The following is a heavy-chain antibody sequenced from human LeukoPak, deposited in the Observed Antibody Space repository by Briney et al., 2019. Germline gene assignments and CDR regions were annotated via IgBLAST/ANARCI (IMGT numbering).Heavy chain of an antibody. J-gene: IGHJ4*02. CDR3: ARTVVVTAIHYFDY. Sequence: PSETLSLTCTVSGGSISSYYWSWIRQPPGKGLEWIGYIYTIGSTNYNPSLESRVTISVDTSKNHFSLKLSSVTAADTAVYYCARTVVVTAIHYFDYWGQGTLVTVSS. V-gene: IGHV4-4*09. CDR1: GGSISSYY. D-gene: IGHD2-21*02. CDR2: IYTIGST.